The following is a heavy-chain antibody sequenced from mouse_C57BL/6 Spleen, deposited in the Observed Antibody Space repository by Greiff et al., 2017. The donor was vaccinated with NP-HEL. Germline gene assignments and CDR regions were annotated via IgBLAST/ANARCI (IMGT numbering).Heavy chain of an antibody. CDR2: IDPSDSYT. V-gene: IGHV1-69*01. J-gene: IGHJ3*01. CDR1: GYTFTSYW. D-gene: IGHD2-5*01. CDR3: ARGTYYSNYGWFAY. Sequence: QVQLQQPGAELVMPGASVKLSCKASGYTFTSYWMHWVKQRPGQGLEWIGEIDPSDSYTNYNQKFKGKSTLTVDKSSSTAYMQLSSLTSEDSAVYYCARGTYYSNYGWFAYWGQGTLVTVSA.